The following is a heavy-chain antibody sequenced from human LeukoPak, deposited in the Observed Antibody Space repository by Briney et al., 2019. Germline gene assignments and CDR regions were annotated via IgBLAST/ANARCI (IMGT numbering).Heavy chain of an antibody. CDR3: AKDSVLRYFDWFQDAFDI. V-gene: IGHV3-23*01. Sequence: GGGLRLSCAASGFTFSSYAMSSVREAPRKGLEWVSAISGSGGSTYYTDSVKGRFTISRDNSKNTLYLQMNTLRAEDTAVYYCAKDSVLRYFDWFQDAFDIWGQGTMVTVSS. CDR2: ISGSGGST. CDR1: GFTFSSYA. J-gene: IGHJ3*02. D-gene: IGHD3-9*01.